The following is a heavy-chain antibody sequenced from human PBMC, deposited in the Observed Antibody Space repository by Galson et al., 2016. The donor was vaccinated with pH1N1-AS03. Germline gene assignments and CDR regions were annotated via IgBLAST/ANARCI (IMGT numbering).Heavy chain of an antibody. V-gene: IGHV1-69*13. CDR1: GGTFGSYA. CDR2: IIPIFGTR. J-gene: IGHJ3*02. Sequence: SVKVSCKASGGTFGSYAVSWVRQAPGQGLEWMGGIIPIFGTRHYAQRFQGRVTITADESTTTASMELSSLRFEDTAVYYCARGSYSSGWYRGRNAFDIWGQGTMVTVSS. CDR3: ARGSYSSGWYRGRNAFDI. D-gene: IGHD6-19*01.